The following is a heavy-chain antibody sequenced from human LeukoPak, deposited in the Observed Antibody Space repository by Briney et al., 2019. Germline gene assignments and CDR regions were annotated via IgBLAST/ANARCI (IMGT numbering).Heavy chain of an antibody. J-gene: IGHJ6*02. Sequence: SETLSLTCTVPGGSXSXHYWSXXXXXPXXXLEWIAYIYYSGSXXYNPPLKSRVTISVDTSKNQFSLKLSSVTAADTAVYYCARHAARIYGLDVWGRGTTVTVSS. V-gene: IGHV4-59*08. CDR2: IYYSGSX. CDR1: GGSXSXHY. CDR3: ARHAARIYGLDV. D-gene: IGHD2-15*01.